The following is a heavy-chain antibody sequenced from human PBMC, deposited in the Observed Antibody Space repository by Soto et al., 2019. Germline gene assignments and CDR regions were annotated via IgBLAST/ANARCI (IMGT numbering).Heavy chain of an antibody. V-gene: IGHV3-23*01. CDR1: GFTFSSYA. Sequence: PGGSLRLSCAASGFTFSSYAMSWVRQAPGKGLEWVSAISGSGGSTYYADSVKGRFTISRDNSKNTLYLQMNSLRAEDTAVYYFARGSGQYYYYYGMDVWGKGTTVTVSS. CDR2: ISGSGGST. J-gene: IGHJ6*04. D-gene: IGHD6-25*01. CDR3: ARGSGQYYYYYGMDV.